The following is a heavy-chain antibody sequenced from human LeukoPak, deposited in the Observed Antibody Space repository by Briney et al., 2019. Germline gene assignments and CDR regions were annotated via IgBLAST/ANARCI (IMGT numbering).Heavy chain of an antibody. CDR1: GGSISSGSYY. CDR3: ARLSGSPWS. V-gene: IGHV4-61*02. Sequence: SETLSHTCTVSGGSISSGSYYWSWIRQPAGKGLEWIGRIYTSGSTNYNPSLKSRVTISVDTSKNQFSLKLSSVTAADTAVYYCARLSGSPWSWGQGTLVTVSS. D-gene: IGHD3-10*01. J-gene: IGHJ5*02. CDR2: IYTSGST.